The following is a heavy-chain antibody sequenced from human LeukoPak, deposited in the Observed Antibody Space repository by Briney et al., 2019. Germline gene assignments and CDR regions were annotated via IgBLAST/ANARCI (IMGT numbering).Heavy chain of an antibody. J-gene: IGHJ4*02. V-gene: IGHV3-53*01. D-gene: IGHD3-22*01. CDR3: AKAPRPFDNSDYYFDY. CDR1: GVTVNYNF. Sequence: GGSLRLSCAASGVTVNYNFMSWVRQAPGKGLEWVSVIYSDSSADYADSVKGRFTISRDDAQNTLYLQMNSLRAGDTAVYYCAKAPRPFDNSDYYFDYWGQGSLVTVSS. CDR2: IYSDSSA.